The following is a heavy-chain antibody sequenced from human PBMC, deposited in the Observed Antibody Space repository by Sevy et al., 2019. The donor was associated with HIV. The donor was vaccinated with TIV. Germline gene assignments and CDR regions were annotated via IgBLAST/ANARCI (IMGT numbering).Heavy chain of an antibody. CDR1: GFTFSSYA. CDR2: ISYDGSNK. V-gene: IGHV3-30-3*01. Sequence: GGSLRLSCAASGFTFSSYAMHWVRQAPGKGLEWVGVISYDGSNKYYADSVKGRFTISRDNSKNTLYLQMNSLRAEDTAVYYCARNGGIAVAGDFDYWGQGTLVTVSS. J-gene: IGHJ4*02. CDR3: ARNGGIAVAGDFDY. D-gene: IGHD6-19*01.